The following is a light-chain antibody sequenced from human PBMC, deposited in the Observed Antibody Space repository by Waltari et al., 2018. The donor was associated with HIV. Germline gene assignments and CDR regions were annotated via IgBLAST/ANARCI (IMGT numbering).Light chain of an antibody. CDR3: KSKTSSSTPCV. CDR1: SSDIGAYNS. V-gene: IGLV2-14*03. Sequence: QSALTQPASVSGSPGQSITISCTGSSSDIGAYNSVSWYQQHPGKAPKLIIYYVSNPALGVSGRFSGSKSGNTASLNISGLQAEDEADYFCKSKTSSSTPCVFGTGTKVTVL. CDR2: YVS. J-gene: IGLJ1*01.